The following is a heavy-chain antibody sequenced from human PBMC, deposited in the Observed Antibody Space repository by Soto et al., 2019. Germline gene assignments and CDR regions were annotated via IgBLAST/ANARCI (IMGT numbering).Heavy chain of an antibody. CDR3: QAEDGIRDTVPVSAFLLNRSSDL. J-gene: IGHJ2*01. Sequence: KGLESVAVISYDGSNKYYADSVKGRFTISRDNSKNTLYLQMNSLRAEDTAVFFFQAEDGIRDTVPVSAFLLNRSSDL. D-gene: IGHD2-15*01. V-gene: IGHV3-30*01. CDR2: ISYDGSNK.